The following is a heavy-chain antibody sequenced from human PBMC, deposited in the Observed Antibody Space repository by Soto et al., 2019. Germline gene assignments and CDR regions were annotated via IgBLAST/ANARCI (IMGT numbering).Heavy chain of an antibody. Sequence: QVQLQESGPGLVKPSETLSLTCTVSGDSVSSGSYYWSWIRQPPGKGLEWIGYIYYSVSTNYNPSLKRRVTISVDTSKNQFSLKLSSVTAADTAVYYCAGDRWGTGYFDYWGQETLVTVSS. V-gene: IGHV4-61*01. J-gene: IGHJ4*02. CDR2: IYYSVST. CDR3: AGDRWGTGYFDY. CDR1: GDSVSSGSYY. D-gene: IGHD1-1*01.